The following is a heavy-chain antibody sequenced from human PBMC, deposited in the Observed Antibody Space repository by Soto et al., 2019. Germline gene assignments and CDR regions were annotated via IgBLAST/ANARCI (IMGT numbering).Heavy chain of an antibody. CDR3: SRSLDS. CDR1: GFTFSSFW. V-gene: IGHV3-7*01. Sequence: GGSLRLSCAASGFTFSSFWMDWVRPAPGKGLGWLANINPDGSEKHYVDSVQGRFTISRDNAKYSLYLQMSSLTAEDSALYYWSRSLDSWGQGTRGTVSS. J-gene: IGHJ4*02. CDR2: INPDGSEK.